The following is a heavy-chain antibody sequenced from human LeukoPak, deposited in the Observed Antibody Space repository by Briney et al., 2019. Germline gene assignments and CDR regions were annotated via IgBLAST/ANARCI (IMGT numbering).Heavy chain of an antibody. CDR2: IYYSGST. Sequence: PSETLSLTCTVSGGSISSSSCYWGWIRQPPGKGLEWIGSIYYSGSTYYNPSLKSRVTISVDTSKNQFSLKLSSVTAADTAVYYCARLPFPYDMIHFDYWGQGTLVTVSS. V-gene: IGHV4-39*01. CDR1: GGSISSSSCY. CDR3: ARLPFPYDMIHFDY. D-gene: IGHD3-22*01. J-gene: IGHJ4*02.